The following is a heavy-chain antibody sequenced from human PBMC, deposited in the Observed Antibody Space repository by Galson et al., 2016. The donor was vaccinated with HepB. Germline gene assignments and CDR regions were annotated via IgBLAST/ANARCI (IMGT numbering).Heavy chain of an antibody. CDR3: TRGGCSGGSCYGGGRSDY. CDR2: AIHSGRT. J-gene: IGHJ4*02. CDR1: GGSFTGYY. V-gene: IGHV4-34*01. Sequence: ETLSLTCAVSGGSFTGYYWSWVRQPPGNGLEWIGEAIHSGRTKYNPSLKSRVTITVDTSNNQFSLKLDSVTAADTALYFCTRGGCSGGSCYGGGRSDYWGPGTLVTVSS. D-gene: IGHD2-15*01.